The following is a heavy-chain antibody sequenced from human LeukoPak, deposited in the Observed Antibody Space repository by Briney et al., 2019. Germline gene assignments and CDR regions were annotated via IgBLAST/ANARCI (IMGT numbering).Heavy chain of an antibody. CDR1: GYTFTGYY. V-gene: IGHV1-69*13. J-gene: IGHJ4*02. CDR3: ARDTGSGDGYTY. Sequence: SVKVSCKASGYTFTGYYMHWVRQAPGQGLEWMGGIIPIFGTANYAQKFQGRVTITADESTSTAYMELSSLRSEDTAVYYCARDTGSGDGYTYWGQGTLVTVSS. D-gene: IGHD5-24*01. CDR2: IIPIFGTA.